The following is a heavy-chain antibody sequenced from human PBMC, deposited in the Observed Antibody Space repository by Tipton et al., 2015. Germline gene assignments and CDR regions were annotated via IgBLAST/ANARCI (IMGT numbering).Heavy chain of an antibody. D-gene: IGHD3-3*01. CDR2: ISWNSGSI. V-gene: IGHV3-9*03. CDR3: ARGFDFWNGYYLGDYYFDY. Sequence: SLRLSCAASGFTFDDYAMHWVRQAPGKGLEWVSGISWNSGSIDYADSVKGRFTISRDNAKSSLFLQMNSLRSEDMAVYYCARGFDFWNGYYLGDYYFDYWGQGTLVTVSS. CDR1: GFTFDDYA. J-gene: IGHJ4*02.